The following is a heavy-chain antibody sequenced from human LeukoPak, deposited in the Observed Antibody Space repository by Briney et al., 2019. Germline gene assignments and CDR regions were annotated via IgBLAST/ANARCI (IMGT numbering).Heavy chain of an antibody. Sequence: SETLSLTCTVSGGSISSGSYNWSWIRQPAGKGLEWIGRIYTSGSTNYNPSLKSRVTISVDTSKNQFSLKLSSVTAADTAVYYCARYYYGSPFDIWGQGTMVTVSS. V-gene: IGHV4-61*02. CDR3: ARYYYGSPFDI. D-gene: IGHD3-10*01. CDR2: IYTSGST. CDR1: GGSISSGSYN. J-gene: IGHJ3*02.